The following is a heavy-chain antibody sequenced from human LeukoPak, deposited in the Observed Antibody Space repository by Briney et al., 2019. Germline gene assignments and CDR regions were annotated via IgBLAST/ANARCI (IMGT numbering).Heavy chain of an antibody. V-gene: IGHV3-9*01. CDR3: AKGDDYIWGSFGL. Sequence: GGSLRLSCAASGFTFGDYAMPWVRQAPGQGLEWVSGISWTSGIIGYADSVKGRFTISRDSAKNSLYLQMNSLRADDTAVYYCAKGDDYIWGSFGLWGQGTLVSVSS. CDR1: GFTFGDYA. D-gene: IGHD3-16*01. CDR2: ISWTSGII. J-gene: IGHJ4*02.